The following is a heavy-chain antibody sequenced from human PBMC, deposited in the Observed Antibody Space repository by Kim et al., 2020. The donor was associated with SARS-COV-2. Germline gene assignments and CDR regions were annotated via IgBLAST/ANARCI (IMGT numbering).Heavy chain of an antibody. V-gene: IGHV3-30*07. D-gene: IGHD3-3*01. J-gene: IGHJ6*02. CDR3: ARDLRFLEWFSRRQLGMDV. Sequence: KGRFTISRDNSKNTQYLQLNSLRAEDTAVYYCARDLRFLEWFSRRQLGMDVWGQGTTVTVSS.